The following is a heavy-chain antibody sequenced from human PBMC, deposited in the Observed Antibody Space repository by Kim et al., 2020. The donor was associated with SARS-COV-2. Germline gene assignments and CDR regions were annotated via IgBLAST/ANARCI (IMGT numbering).Heavy chain of an antibody. Sequence: SVKVSCKASGGTFSSYTISWVRQAPGQGLEWMGRIIPILGIANYAQKFQGRVTITADKSTSTAYMELSSLRSEDTAVYYCARVKVGDYGDARGPYYYYYYGMDVWGQGTTVTVSS. CDR3: ARVKVGDYGDARGPYYYYYYGMDV. J-gene: IGHJ6*02. D-gene: IGHD4-17*01. V-gene: IGHV1-69*02. CDR1: GGTFSSYT. CDR2: IIPILGIA.